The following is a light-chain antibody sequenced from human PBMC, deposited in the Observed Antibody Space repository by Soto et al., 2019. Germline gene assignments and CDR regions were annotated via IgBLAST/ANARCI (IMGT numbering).Light chain of an antibody. V-gene: IGKV1-9*01. CDR3: QQLNSYPRT. Sequence: DIPLTQSPSFLSASVGDRVTITCRASQGISSYLAWYQQKPGKDPKLLIYAASTLQSGVPSRFSGSGSGTEFTLTISSLQPEDFATYYCQQLNSYPRTFGQGTKLEIK. CDR2: AAS. CDR1: QGISSY. J-gene: IGKJ2*01.